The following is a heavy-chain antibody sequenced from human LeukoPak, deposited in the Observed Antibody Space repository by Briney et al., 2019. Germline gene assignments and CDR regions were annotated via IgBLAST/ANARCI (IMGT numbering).Heavy chain of an antibody. V-gene: IGHV3-23*01. CDR2: ISGSGGST. Sequence: PTGGSLRLSCAASGFTFSSYAMSWVRQAPGKGLEWVSAISGSGGSTYYADSVKGRFTISRDNSKNTLYLQMNSLRAEDTAVYYCARWGTVTHYLHYWGQGTLVTVSS. CDR1: GFTFSSYA. J-gene: IGHJ4*02. CDR3: ARWGTVTHYLHY. D-gene: IGHD4-4*01.